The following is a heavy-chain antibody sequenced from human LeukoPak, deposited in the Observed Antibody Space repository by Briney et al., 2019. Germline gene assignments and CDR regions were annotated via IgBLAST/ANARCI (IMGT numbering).Heavy chain of an antibody. D-gene: IGHD3-22*01. CDR3: AKGDYYDSSGLFDY. J-gene: IGHJ4*02. Sequence: GGSLRLSCAASGFTFSSYSMSWVRQAPGKGLEWVSAISGSGGSTYYADSVKGRFTISRDNSKNTLYLQMNSLRAEDTAVYYCAKGDYYDSSGLFDYWGQGTLVTVSS. CDR2: ISGSGGST. CDR1: GFTFSSYS. V-gene: IGHV3-23*01.